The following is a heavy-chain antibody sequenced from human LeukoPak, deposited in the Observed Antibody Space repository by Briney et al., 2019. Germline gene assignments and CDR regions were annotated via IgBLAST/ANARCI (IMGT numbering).Heavy chain of an antibody. Sequence: KPGGSLRLSCAASGFIFSDFYMTWIRQAPGKGLEWISHISGSGRSRDYATSLKGRFTVSRDNAEKQVFLEMNNPTVEDTAMYYCARRYLMAATPLDSWGQGTLVTVTS. D-gene: IGHD2-15*01. J-gene: IGHJ5*01. CDR3: ARRYLMAATPLDS. V-gene: IGHV3-11*01. CDR2: ISGSGRSR. CDR1: GFIFSDFY.